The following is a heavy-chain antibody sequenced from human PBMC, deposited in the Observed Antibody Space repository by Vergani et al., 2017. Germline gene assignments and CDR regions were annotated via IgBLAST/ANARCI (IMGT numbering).Heavy chain of an antibody. D-gene: IGHD3-9*01. Sequence: QVQLQESGPGLVKPSETLSLTCTVSNDSVSNTFYYWGWIRQTPGKGLEWIGSIYYSGSTYYNPSLASRVTMSVDTSKSQFSLKLSSVTAADTAVYYCTRRSGIVYDIFSGTQYFFDFWGQGTLVTVSS. J-gene: IGHJ4*02. V-gene: IGHV4-39*01. CDR2: IYYSGST. CDR1: NDSVSNTFYY. CDR3: TRRSGIVYDIFSGTQYFFDF.